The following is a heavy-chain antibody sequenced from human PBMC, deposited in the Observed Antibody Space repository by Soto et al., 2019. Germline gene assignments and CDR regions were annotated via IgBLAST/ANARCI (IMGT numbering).Heavy chain of an antibody. CDR3: AREVGPFDY. V-gene: IGHV3-30*04. J-gene: IGHJ4*02. CDR1: GFTFSRYP. D-gene: IGHD1-26*01. CDR2: ISYDESTK. Sequence: QVQLVASGGGVVQPGRSLRLSCAASGFTFSRYPMHWVRQAPGKGLEWVAVISYDESTKDYTDSVKGRFTISRDNLKNTLYLQMDSLSGEDTAVYYCAREVGPFDYGGQGTLVTVSS.